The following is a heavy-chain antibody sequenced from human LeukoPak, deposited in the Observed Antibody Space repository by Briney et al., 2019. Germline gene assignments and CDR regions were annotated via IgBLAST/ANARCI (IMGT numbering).Heavy chain of an antibody. CDR1: GYTFTGYY. Sequence: ASVKVSCTASGYTFTGYYMHWVRQAPGQGLEWMGWINPNSGGTNYAQKFQGRVTMTRDTSISTAYMELSRLRSDDTAVYYCARDFARTTGNWIYYYYYGMDVWGQGTTVTVSS. D-gene: IGHD1-1*01. V-gene: IGHV1-2*02. CDR2: INPNSGGT. J-gene: IGHJ6*02. CDR3: ARDFARTTGNWIYYYYYGMDV.